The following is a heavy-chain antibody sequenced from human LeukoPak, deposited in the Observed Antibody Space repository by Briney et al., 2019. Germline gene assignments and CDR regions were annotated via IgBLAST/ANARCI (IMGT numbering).Heavy chain of an antibody. Sequence: GASVKVSCKASGGTFSSYAISWVRQAPGQGLEWMGRIIPIFGTANYAQKFQGRVTITTDESMSTAYMELSSLRSEDTAVYYCARDLGGSSGYWGQGTLVTVSS. CDR1: GGTFSSYA. J-gene: IGHJ4*02. D-gene: IGHD2-15*01. V-gene: IGHV1-69*05. CDR3: ARDLGGSSGY. CDR2: IIPIFGTA.